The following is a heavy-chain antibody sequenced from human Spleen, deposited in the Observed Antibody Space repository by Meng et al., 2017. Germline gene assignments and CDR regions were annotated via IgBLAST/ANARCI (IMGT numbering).Heavy chain of an antibody. Sequence: GGSLRLSCAVSGFTFSSSAMSWVRQAPGKGLEWVALISFDGTEKYYADSVKGRFTISRDNSKDTLYLQMNSLRAEDTAVYYCVRDRYYDSSGHNNWFDPWGQGTLVTVSS. CDR1: GFTFSSSA. CDR3: VRDRYYDSSGHNNWFDP. D-gene: IGHD3-22*01. CDR2: ISFDGTEK. V-gene: IGHV3-30*04. J-gene: IGHJ5*02.